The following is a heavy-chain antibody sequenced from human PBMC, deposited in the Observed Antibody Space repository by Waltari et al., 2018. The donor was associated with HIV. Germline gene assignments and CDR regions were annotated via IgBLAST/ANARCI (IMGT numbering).Heavy chain of an antibody. V-gene: IGHV1-18*01. Sequence: QVQLVQSGAEVKKPGASVKVSCKASGNTFTRYGISWVRQAPGQGLELMGWISAYNGNTNYAQKLQGRVSMTTETSTSTAYMELRSLRSDDTAVYYCARLTHYYDTSGPDYYYYGMDVWGQGTTVTVSS. CDR2: ISAYNGNT. CDR3: ARLTHYYDTSGPDYYYYGMDV. D-gene: IGHD3-22*01. J-gene: IGHJ6*02. CDR1: GNTFTRYG.